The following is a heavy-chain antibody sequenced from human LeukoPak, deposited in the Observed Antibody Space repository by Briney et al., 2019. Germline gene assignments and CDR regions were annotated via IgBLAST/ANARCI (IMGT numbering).Heavy chain of an antibody. Sequence: SQTLSLTCAISGDSVSSNSAAWNCIRQSPSRGLEWLGRTYYRSKWYNDYAVSVKSRITIKPDTSKNQFSLQLNSVTPEDTAVYYCARGTSTGTVFFDNWGQGTLVTVSS. D-gene: IGHD1-14*01. CDR3: ARGTSTGTVFFDN. CDR2: TYYRSKWYN. J-gene: IGHJ4*02. CDR1: GDSVSSNSAA. V-gene: IGHV6-1*01.